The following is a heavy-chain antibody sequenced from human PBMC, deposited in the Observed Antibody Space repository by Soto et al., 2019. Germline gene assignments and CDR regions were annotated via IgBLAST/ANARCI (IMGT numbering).Heavy chain of an antibody. V-gene: IGHV3-30*18. D-gene: IGHD2-8*01. CDR1: GFTFNSYG. CDR2: ISHDGSKT. CDR3: AKGNFSAPMYYFDY. J-gene: IGHJ4*02. Sequence: GGSLRLSCAASGFTFNSYGIHWVRQAPGKGLEWVAVISHDGSKTNYADSVKGRFTVSRDTSKNTLYLEMNTLRVEDTAVYYCAKGNFSAPMYYFDYWGQGTPVTVSS.